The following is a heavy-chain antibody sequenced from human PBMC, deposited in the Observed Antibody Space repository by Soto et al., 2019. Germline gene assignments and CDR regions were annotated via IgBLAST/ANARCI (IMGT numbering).Heavy chain of an antibody. CDR2: IYYTGST. J-gene: IGHJ4*02. Sequence: PSETLSLTCTVSGGSISSYYWSWIRQPPGKGLEWIGYIYYTGSTDYNPSLKSRVTISIDTSKNQFSLKLRSVTAADTAVYFCARGAGLINYWGQGTLVTVSS. CDR3: ARGAGLINY. V-gene: IGHV4-59*01. D-gene: IGHD3-10*01. CDR1: GGSISSYY.